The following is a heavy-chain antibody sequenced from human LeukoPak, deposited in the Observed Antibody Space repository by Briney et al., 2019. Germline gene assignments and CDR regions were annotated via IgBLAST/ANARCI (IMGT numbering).Heavy chain of an antibody. CDR3: ASTSYTVTDHYYYYGMGV. Sequence: ASVKVSCKASGGTFSSYAINWVRQATGQGLEWMGWMNPNSGNTGYAQKFQGRVTMTRNTSISTAYMELSSLRSEDTAVYYCASTSYTVTDHYYYYGMGVWGQGTTVTVSS. CDR2: MNPNSGNT. CDR1: GGTFSSYA. J-gene: IGHJ6*02. V-gene: IGHV1-8*02. D-gene: IGHD4-17*01.